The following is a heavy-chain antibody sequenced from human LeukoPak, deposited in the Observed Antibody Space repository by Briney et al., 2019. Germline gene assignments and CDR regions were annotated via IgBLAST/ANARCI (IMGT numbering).Heavy chain of an antibody. CDR3: ARDKSTVTDYGMDV. CDR1: GFTFSSYG. Sequence: GGSLRLSCAASGFTFSSYGMHWVRQAPGRGLEWVAFIRYDGSNKYYADSVKGRFTISRDNSKNTLYLQMNSLRAEDTAVYYCARDKSTVTDYGMDVWGQGTTVTVSS. V-gene: IGHV3-30*02. J-gene: IGHJ6*02. CDR2: IRYDGSNK. D-gene: IGHD4-17*01.